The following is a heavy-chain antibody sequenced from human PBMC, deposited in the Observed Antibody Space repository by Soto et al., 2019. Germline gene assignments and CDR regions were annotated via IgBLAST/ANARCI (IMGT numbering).Heavy chain of an antibody. CDR1: GFTFSNAW. V-gene: IGHV3-15*01. D-gene: IGHD3-10*01. CDR3: TTDQGGSGDGGYYYYGMDV. CDR2: IKSKTDGGTT. Sequence: EVQLVESGGGLVKPGGSLRLSCAASGFTFSNAWMSWVRQAPGKGLEWVGRIKSKTDGGTTDYAAPVKGRFTISRDDSKNTLYLQMNSLKTEDTAVYCCTTDQGGSGDGGYYYYGMDVWGQGTTVTVSS. J-gene: IGHJ6*02.